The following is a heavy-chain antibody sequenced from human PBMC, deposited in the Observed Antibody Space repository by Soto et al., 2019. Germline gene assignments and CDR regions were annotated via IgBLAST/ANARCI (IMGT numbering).Heavy chain of an antibody. J-gene: IGHJ4*02. CDR1: GGSISSYY. Sequence: SETLSLTCTVSGGSISSYYWSWLRQPPGKGLEWIGYIYYSGSTNYNPSLKSRVTISVDTSKNQFSLKLSSVTAADTAVYYCARARDDYGDGYYFDYWGQGTLVTVSS. V-gene: IGHV4-59*01. CDR2: IYYSGST. CDR3: ARARDDYGDGYYFDY. D-gene: IGHD4-17*01.